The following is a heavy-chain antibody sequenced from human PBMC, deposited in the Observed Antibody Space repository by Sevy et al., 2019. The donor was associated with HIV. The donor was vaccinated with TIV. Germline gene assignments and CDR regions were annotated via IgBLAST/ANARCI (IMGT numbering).Heavy chain of an antibody. Sequence: ASVKVSCKASGYTFTGYYMHWVRQAPGQGLEWMGRINPNSGGTNYAQKFQGRVTMTRDTSISTACMELSRLRSDDTAVYYCARDGQDIVVVVAAEVFDYWGQGTLVTVSS. D-gene: IGHD2-15*01. J-gene: IGHJ4*02. V-gene: IGHV1-2*06. CDR2: INPNSGGT. CDR3: ARDGQDIVVVVAAEVFDY. CDR1: GYTFTGYY.